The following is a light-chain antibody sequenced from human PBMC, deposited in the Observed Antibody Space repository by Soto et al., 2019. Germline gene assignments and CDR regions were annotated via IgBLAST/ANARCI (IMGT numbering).Light chain of an antibody. J-gene: IGKJ1*01. CDR1: QSISSW. V-gene: IGKV1-5*03. CDR2: KAS. CDR3: QHYNSYSEA. Sequence: DIQMTHSPSTLSASEGDRVTITCRASQSISSWLAWYQQKPGKAPKLLIYKASTLKSGVPSRFSGSGSGTEFTLAISSLQPDDFATYYCQHYNSYSEAFGQGTKVDI.